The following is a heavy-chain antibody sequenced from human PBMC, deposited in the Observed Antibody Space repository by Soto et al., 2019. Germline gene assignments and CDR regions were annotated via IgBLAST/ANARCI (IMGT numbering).Heavy chain of an antibody. J-gene: IGHJ5*02. CDR3: ATSYDSGFDP. V-gene: IGHV1-18*04. D-gene: IGHD5-12*01. Sequence: QLQLVQSGAEVERPGASVRVSCKAYGYPFSQYGISWIRQAPGQGLEWMGWIKPDNGDTNYAQKFQGRVTMTTDTSSNTAYMELRSLRSDDTAVYYCATSYDSGFDPWGQGTLVSVSS. CDR2: IKPDNGDT. CDR1: GYPFSQYG.